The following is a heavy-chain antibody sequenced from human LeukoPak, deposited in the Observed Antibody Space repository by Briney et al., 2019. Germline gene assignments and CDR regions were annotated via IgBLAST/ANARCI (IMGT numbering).Heavy chain of an antibody. Sequence: SETLSLTCTVSGYSISSGYYWSWIRQPPGKGLEWIGYIYHSGSTYYNPSLKSRVTISVDRSKNQFSLKLSSVTAADTAVYYCARGNDEVIVVVTNYWPMNAFDIWGQGTMVTVSS. J-gene: IGHJ3*02. CDR3: ARGNDEVIVVVTNYWPMNAFDI. CDR2: IYHSGST. D-gene: IGHD3-22*01. V-gene: IGHV4-38-2*02. CDR1: GYSISSGYY.